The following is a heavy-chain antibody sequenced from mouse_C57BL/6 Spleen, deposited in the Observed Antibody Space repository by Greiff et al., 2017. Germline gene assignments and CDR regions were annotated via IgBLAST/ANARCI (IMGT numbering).Heavy chain of an antibody. D-gene: IGHD1-1*01. CDR3: ARDTTVVANAMDY. CDR1: GYTFTDYN. Sequence: EVMLVESGPELVKPGASVKMSCKASGYTFTDYNMHWVKQSHGKSLEWIGYINPNNGGTSYNQKFKGKATLTVNKSSSTAYMELRSLTSEDSAVYYCARDTTVVANAMDYWGQGTSVTVSS. V-gene: IGHV1-22*01. J-gene: IGHJ4*01. CDR2: INPNNGGT.